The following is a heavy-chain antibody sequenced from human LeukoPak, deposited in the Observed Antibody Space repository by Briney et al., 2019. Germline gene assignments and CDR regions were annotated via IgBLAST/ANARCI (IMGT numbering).Heavy chain of an antibody. J-gene: IGHJ4*02. Sequence: PSETLSLTCTVSGGSISNGYWSWIRQPPGKGLEWIGYIRYSGTTNYYPSLKSRVTISLDASKNQFSLTLRSMTAADTAVYYCARAVDGYNSDYWGQGTLVTVSS. D-gene: IGHD5-24*01. CDR2: IRYSGTT. CDR1: GGSISNGY. V-gene: IGHV4-59*01. CDR3: ARAVDGYNSDY.